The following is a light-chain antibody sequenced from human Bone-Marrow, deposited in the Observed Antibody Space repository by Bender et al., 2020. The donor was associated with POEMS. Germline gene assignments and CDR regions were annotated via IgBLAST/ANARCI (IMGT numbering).Light chain of an antibody. Sequence: SYVLTQPPSLSLAPGQTARITCGGDKIGGKSVHWYQQRPGQAPVLVVYADDDRPPGISERFSGSNSGNIATLTISGTQAFDEADYYCQAWDTSSVVFGGGTKLAVL. CDR2: ADD. V-gene: IGLV3-21*02. CDR1: KIGGKS. CDR3: QAWDTSSVV. J-gene: IGLJ2*01.